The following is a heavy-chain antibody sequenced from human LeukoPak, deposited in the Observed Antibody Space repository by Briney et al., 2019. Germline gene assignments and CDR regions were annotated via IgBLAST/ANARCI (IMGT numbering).Heavy chain of an antibody. CDR1: GFTLSTYW. J-gene: IGHJ5*01. CDR2: INSDGNT. Sequence: GGSLRLSCAASGFTLSTYWMHWVRQAPGKGLVWVSRINSDGNTIYADSVKGRFTISRDNAKNILYLQMNSLRAEDTAVYHCARDPAPQGWFDSWGQGTLVTVSS. CDR3: ARDPAPQGWFDS. V-gene: IGHV3-74*01.